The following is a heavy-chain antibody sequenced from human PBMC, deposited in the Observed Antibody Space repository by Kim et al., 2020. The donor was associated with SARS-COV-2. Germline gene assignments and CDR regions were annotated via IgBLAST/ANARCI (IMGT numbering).Heavy chain of an antibody. J-gene: IGHJ3*02. CDR1: GYTFTNYH. D-gene: IGHD5-12*01. CDR2: INPISGHT. Sequence: ASVKVSCKASGYTFTNYHMHWVRQAPGQGLEWMAIINPISGHTRYAQKFQDRVTMTWDTSTSTFYMELSSLRSEDTALYSCARDSGTWALDIWGQGTMVTVSS. CDR3: ARDSGTWALDI. V-gene: IGHV1-46*01.